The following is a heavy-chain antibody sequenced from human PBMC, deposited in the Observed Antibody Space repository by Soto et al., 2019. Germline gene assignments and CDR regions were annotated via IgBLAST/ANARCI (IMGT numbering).Heavy chain of an antibody. CDR3: AHGSGFGELFPVY. D-gene: IGHD3-10*01. J-gene: IGHJ4*02. Sequence: VASVKVSCKASGGTFSSYAISWVRQAPGQGLEWMGGIIPIFGTANYAQKFQGRVTITADESTSTAYMELSSLRSEDTAVYYCAHGSGFGELFPVYWGQGTLVTVSS. CDR1: GGTFSSYA. V-gene: IGHV1-69*13. CDR2: IIPIFGTA.